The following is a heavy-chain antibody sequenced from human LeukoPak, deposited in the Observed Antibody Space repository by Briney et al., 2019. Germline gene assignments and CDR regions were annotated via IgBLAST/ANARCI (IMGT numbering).Heavy chain of an antibody. CDR1: GFTFSIYD. Sequence: PGGYLSLYCAASGFTFSIYDMSWVRPAPGQGLEWVSSISGSGGLTSYAGPVKGRFTISSDNSKNTMYLQMNSLRAEDTAIYYCAKDRPNYFGNNGHYYRRDGDSWGQGTLVTVSS. CDR3: AKDRPNYFGNNGHYYRRDGDS. CDR2: ISGSGGLT. J-gene: IGHJ5*01. D-gene: IGHD3-10*01. V-gene: IGHV3-23*01.